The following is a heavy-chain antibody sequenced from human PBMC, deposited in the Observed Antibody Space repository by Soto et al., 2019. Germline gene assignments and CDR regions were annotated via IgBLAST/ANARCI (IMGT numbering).Heavy chain of an antibody. V-gene: IGHV1-2*02. CDR1: GYTFTSYY. CDR2: INPNSGGT. Sequence: ASVKVSCKASGYTFTSYYMHWVRQAPGQGLEWMGWINPNSGGTNYAQKLQGRVTMTRDTSISTAYMELSRLRSDDTAVYYCARCRIDHNWFDPWGRGTLVTVSS. J-gene: IGHJ5*02. CDR3: ARCRIDHNWFDP.